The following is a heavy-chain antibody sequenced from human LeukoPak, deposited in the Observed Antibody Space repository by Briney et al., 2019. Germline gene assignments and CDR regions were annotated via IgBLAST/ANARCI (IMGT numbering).Heavy chain of an antibody. V-gene: IGHV1-18*01. CDR3: ARGYSSSWSVAFDI. CDR1: GYTFTSYG. J-gene: IGHJ3*02. Sequence: GASVKVSCKASGYTFTSYGISWVRQAPGQGLEWMGWISAYNGNTNYAQKLQGRVPMTTDTSTSTAYMELRSLRSDDTAVYYCARGYSSSWSVAFDIWGQGTMVTVSS. D-gene: IGHD6-13*01. CDR2: ISAYNGNT.